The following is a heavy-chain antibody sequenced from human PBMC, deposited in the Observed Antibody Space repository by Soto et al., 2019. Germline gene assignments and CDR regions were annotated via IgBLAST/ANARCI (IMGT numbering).Heavy chain of an antibody. CDR2: INSDGSNT. D-gene: IGHD6-6*01. CDR3: ASYKIEYSSWGSPDYYYYGMDV. V-gene: IGHV3-74*01. CDR1: GFTFSSYW. Sequence: GGSLRLSCAASGFTFSSYWMHWVRQAPGKGLVWVSRINSDGSNTNYADSVKGRFTISKDNAKNTLYLQMNTLRAEDTAVYYCASYKIEYSSWGSPDYYYYGMDVWGQGTTVTVSS. J-gene: IGHJ6*02.